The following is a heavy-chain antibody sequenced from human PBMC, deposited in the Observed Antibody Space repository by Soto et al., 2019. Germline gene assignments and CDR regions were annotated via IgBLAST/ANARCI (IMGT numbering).Heavy chain of an antibody. J-gene: IGHJ6*01. CDR1: GYTFTSYG. V-gene: IGHV1-18*01. CDR2: ISAYNGNT. Sequence: QVQLVQSGAEVKKPGASVTVSCKASGYTFTSYGISWVRQAPGQGLEWMGWISAYNGNTNYAQKLQGRVTMTTDTPTSTAYMELRGLRADDTAMYYCARDPPPMDVWGQGTTVTVSS. CDR3: ARDPPPMDV.